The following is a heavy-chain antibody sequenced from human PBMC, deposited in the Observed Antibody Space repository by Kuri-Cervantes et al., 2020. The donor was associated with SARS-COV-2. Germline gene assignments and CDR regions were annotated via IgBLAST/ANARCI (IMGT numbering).Heavy chain of an antibody. V-gene: IGHV4-4*07. CDR2: IYTSGST. J-gene: IGHJ5*02. D-gene: IGHD2-21*01. CDR1: GGSISSYY. Sequence: ESLKISCTVSGGSISSYYWSWIRQPARKGLEWIGRIYTSGSTNYNPSPKSRVTMSVDTSKNQFSLKLSSVTAADTAVYYCARTDSPPLNWFDPWGQGTLVTVSS. CDR3: ARTDSPPLNWFDP.